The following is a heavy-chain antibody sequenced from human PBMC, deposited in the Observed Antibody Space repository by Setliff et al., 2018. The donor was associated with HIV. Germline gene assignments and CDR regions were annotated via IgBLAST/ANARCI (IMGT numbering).Heavy chain of an antibody. CDR2: INQDGSEE. J-gene: IGHJ5*02. D-gene: IGHD3-10*01. CDR3: ARGAAFGELFLKNWFDP. V-gene: IGHV3-7*01. Sequence: SWIRQAPGKGLEWVANINQDGSEENYVDSVKGRFTISRDNANNSLHLQMNSLRAEDTAVYYCARGAAFGELFLKNWFDPWGQGTLVTVSS.